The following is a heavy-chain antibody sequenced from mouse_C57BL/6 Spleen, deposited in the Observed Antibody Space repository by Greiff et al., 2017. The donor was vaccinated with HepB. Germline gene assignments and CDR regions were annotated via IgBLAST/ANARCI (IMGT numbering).Heavy chain of an antibody. CDR1: GYTFTSYW. J-gene: IGHJ3*01. D-gene: IGHD2-4*01. V-gene: IGHV1-61*01. CDR3: ARIYYDYDTWFAY. Sequence: VQLQQPGAELVRPGSSVKLSCKASGYTFTSYWMDWVKQRPGQGLEWIGNIYPSDSETHYNQKFKDKATLTVDKSSSTAYMQLSSLTSEDSAVYYCARIYYDYDTWFAYCGQGTLVTVSA. CDR2: IYPSDSET.